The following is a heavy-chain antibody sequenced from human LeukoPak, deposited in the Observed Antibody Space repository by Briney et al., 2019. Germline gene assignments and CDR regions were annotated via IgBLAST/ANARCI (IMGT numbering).Heavy chain of an antibody. CDR1: GFTFSSYS. CDR3: ARIDCSSTSCSS. CDR2: ISSSSSYI. D-gene: IGHD2-2*01. Sequence: GGSLRLSCAASGFTFSSYSMNWVRQAPGKGLEWVSSISSSSSYIYYADSVKGRFTISRDNAKNSLYLQMNSLRAEDTAVYYCARIDCSSTSCSSWGQGTLVTVSS. J-gene: IGHJ4*02. V-gene: IGHV3-21*01.